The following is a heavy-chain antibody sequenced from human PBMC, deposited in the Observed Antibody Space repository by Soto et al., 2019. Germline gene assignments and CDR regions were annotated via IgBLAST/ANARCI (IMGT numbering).Heavy chain of an antibody. CDR3: ASRAAPGPNWFDP. V-gene: IGHV4-34*01. CDR2: INHSGST. D-gene: IGHD6-13*01. J-gene: IGHJ5*02. CDR1: GGSFSGYY. Sequence: QVQLQQWGAGLLKPSETLSLTCAVYGGSFSGYYWSWIRQPPGKGLEWIGEINHSGSTNYNPSLKSRVTISVDTSKYQFSLNLSPVTAADTAVYYCASRAAPGPNWFDPWGQGTLVTVSS.